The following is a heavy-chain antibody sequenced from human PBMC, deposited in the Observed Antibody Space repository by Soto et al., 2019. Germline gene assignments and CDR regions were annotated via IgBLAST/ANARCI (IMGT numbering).Heavy chain of an antibody. CDR1: GGSISSSSDY. V-gene: IGHV4-39*01. Sequence: SETMRLTCTVSGGSISSSSDYWGWIRQPPGKGLEWIGSIYYSGSTYYNPSLKSRVTISVDTSKNQFSLKLSSVTAADTAVYYCARGHYDFWSGYQIGFDYWGQGTLVTVSS. J-gene: IGHJ4*02. D-gene: IGHD3-3*01. CDR3: ARGHYDFWSGYQIGFDY. CDR2: IYYSGST.